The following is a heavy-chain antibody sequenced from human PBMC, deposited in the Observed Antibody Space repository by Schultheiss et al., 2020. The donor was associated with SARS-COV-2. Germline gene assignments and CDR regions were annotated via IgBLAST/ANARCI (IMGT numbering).Heavy chain of an antibody. D-gene: IGHD2-15*01. J-gene: IGHJ3*02. V-gene: IGHV3-9*01. CDR3: ARSGPGRAFDI. Sequence: SLKISCAASGFTFDDYAMHWVRQAPGKGLEWVSGISWNSGSIGYADSVKGRFTISRDNSKNTLYLQMNSLRVEDTAVYFCARSGPGRAFDIWGQGTLVTVSS. CDR2: ISWNSGSI. CDR1: GFTFDDYA.